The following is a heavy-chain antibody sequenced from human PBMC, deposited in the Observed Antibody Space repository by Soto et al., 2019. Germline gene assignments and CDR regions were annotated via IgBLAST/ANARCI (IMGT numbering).Heavy chain of an antibody. J-gene: IGHJ6*02. CDR1: GFTFSSYW. CDR2: IKQDGSEK. Sequence: HPGGSLRLSCAASGFTFSSYWMSWVRQAPGKGLEWVANIKQDGSEKYYVDSVKGRFTISRDNAKNSLYLQMNSLRDEDTAVYYCARGGSSSDNGMDVWGQGTTVTVSS. V-gene: IGHV3-7*01. CDR3: ARGGSSSDNGMDV. D-gene: IGHD6-6*01.